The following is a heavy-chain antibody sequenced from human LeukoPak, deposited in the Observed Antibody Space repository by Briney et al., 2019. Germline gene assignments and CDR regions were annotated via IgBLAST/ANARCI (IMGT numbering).Heavy chain of an antibody. CDR3: ARDVVAAAGSWDY. CDR1: GDSISSFY. Sequence: TSETLSLTCTVSGDSISSFYWSWIRQPAGKGLEWIGRIYTSGSTNYNPSLKSRVTMSVDTSKSQFSLNLSSVTAADTAVYYCARDVVAAAGSWDYWGQGTLVTVSS. J-gene: IGHJ4*02. CDR2: IYTSGST. V-gene: IGHV4-4*07. D-gene: IGHD6-13*01.